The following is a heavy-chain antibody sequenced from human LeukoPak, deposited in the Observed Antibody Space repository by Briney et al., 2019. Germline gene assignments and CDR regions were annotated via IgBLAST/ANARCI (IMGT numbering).Heavy chain of an antibody. CDR2: ISSSSSTI. Sequence: GRSLRLSCAASGFTFSSYEMNWIRQAPGKGLEWVAYISSSSSTIYYADSVKGRFTISRDNAKNSLSLQLSSLRGEDTALYYCARGDSSSILINDAFNFWGQGTMVTVSS. D-gene: IGHD2-21*01. CDR3: ARGDSSSILINDAFNF. J-gene: IGHJ3*01. V-gene: IGHV3-48*03. CDR1: GFTFSSYE.